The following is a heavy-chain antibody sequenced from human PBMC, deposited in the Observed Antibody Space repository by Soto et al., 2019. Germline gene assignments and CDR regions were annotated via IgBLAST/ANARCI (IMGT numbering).Heavy chain of an antibody. Sequence: EVQLVESGGGLVKPGGSLRLSCAASGFTFSSYSMNWVRQAPEKGLEWVSSISSSSSYIYYADSVKGRFTISRDNAKNSLYLQMNSLRAEDTAVYYCASGTVTRYYFDYWGQGTLVTVSS. CDR1: GFTFSSYS. CDR3: ASGTVTRYYFDY. CDR2: ISSSSSYI. J-gene: IGHJ4*02. D-gene: IGHD4-17*01. V-gene: IGHV3-21*01.